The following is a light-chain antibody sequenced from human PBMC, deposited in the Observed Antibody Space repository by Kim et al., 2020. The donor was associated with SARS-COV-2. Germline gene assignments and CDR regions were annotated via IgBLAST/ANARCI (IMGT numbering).Light chain of an antibody. V-gene: IGKV1-27*01. CDR2: GAS. CDR3: QNYFTAPFT. Sequence: ASVGDRVTITRRASQAISHFLAWYQQKPGKVPKLLIYGASALQSGVPSRFSGSGSGTDFTLTISSLQSEDVATYYCQNYFTAPFTFGPGTKVDIK. J-gene: IGKJ3*01. CDR1: QAISHF.